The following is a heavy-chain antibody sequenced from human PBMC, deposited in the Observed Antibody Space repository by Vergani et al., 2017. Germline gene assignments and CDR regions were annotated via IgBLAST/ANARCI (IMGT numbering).Heavy chain of an antibody. Sequence: QVQLVESGAEVKKPVSSVKVSCKASGCTFSSYAISWVRQAPGQRLEWMGGMIPIFGTANYAQKFQGRVTITAEESSSTAYMELSSLRSEATAVYYCASVVGDVIRFLMYYYMDVWGKGTTVTVSS. V-gene: IGHV1-69*01. CDR3: ASVVGDVIRFLMYYYMDV. CDR1: GCTFSSYA. CDR2: MIPIFGTA. D-gene: IGHD3-3*01. J-gene: IGHJ6*03.